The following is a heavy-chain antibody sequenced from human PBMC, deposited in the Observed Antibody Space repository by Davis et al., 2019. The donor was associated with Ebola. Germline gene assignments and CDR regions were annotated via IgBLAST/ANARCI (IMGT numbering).Heavy chain of an antibody. CDR2: IYSGGST. V-gene: IGHV3-53*01. D-gene: IGHD2-2*01. Sequence: GESLKISCAASGFTVRSTYMSWVRQAPGKGLEWVSVIYSGGSTYYADSVKGRFTISRDNSKNTLYLQMNSLRAEDTAVYYCARDGTLGYCDSTSCPASVWGQGTSVTVSS. CDR3: ARDGTLGYCDSTSCPASV. J-gene: IGHJ6*02. CDR1: GFTVRSTY.